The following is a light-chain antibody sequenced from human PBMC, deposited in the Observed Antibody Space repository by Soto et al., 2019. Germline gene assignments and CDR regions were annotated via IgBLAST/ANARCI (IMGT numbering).Light chain of an antibody. CDR2: GAS. Sequence: EIVLTQSPGTLSLSPGEGATLSCRTSQSISSSYLSWFQQRPGQAPRVLIYGASNRASGIPDRFSGSGSGRDFPLTISSLEPEGFAVYYCQYYGRSPPYTFGQGTKRDIK. CDR3: QYYGRSPPYT. V-gene: IGKV3-20*01. CDR1: QSISSSY. J-gene: IGKJ2*01.